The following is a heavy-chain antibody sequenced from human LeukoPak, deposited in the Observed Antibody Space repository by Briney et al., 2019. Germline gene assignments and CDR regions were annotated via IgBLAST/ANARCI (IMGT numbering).Heavy chain of an antibody. CDR2: ISSNGGST. D-gene: IGHD2-2*01. J-gene: IGHJ6*03. CDR3: ARRMGCSSTSCYRPYYYMDV. CDR1: GFTFSSYA. V-gene: IGHV3-64*01. Sequence: QPGGSLRLSCAASGFTFSSYAMHWVRQAPGKGLEYVSAISSNGGSTYYANSVKGRFTISRDNSKNTLYLQMGSLGAEDMAVYYCARRMGCSSTSCYRPYYYMDVWGKGTTVTVSS.